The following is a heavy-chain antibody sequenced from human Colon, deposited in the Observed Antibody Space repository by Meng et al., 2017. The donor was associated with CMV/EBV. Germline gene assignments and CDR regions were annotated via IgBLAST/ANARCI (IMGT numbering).Heavy chain of an antibody. Sequence: GESLKISCAASGFTFSSSDMHWVRQAPGKGLQWVAYIGYGDGRAKYYVDSMRGRFTISRDNSKNMVYLQMNSLRSEDTAVYYCVKDRPEILGLDPWGQGTLVTVSS. J-gene: IGHJ5*02. D-gene: IGHD1-14*01. V-gene: IGHV3-30*02. CDR3: VKDRPEILGLDP. CDR1: GFTFSSSD. CDR2: IGYGDGRAK.